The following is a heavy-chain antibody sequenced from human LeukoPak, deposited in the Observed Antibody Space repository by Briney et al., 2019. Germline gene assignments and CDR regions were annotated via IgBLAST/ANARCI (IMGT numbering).Heavy chain of an antibody. V-gene: IGHV1-2*02. CDR1: GYTFTAYY. Sequence: ASVKVSCKASGYTFTAYYIHWVRQAPGQGLERMGWINPNSGVTNYVQRFQGRVTMTRDTSTSTAYMELSSLRSDDTAVYYCALYGDYQAEYFQHWGQGTLVTVSS. D-gene: IGHD4-17*01. J-gene: IGHJ1*01. CDR3: ALYGDYQAEYFQH. CDR2: INPNSGVT.